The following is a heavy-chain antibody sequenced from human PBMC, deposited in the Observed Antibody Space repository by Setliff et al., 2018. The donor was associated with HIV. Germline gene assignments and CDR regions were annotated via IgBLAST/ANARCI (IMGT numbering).Heavy chain of an antibody. J-gene: IGHJ4*02. CDR3: ATVFGSGFFDY. D-gene: IGHD3-10*01. CDR2: IKEDGGTT. Sequence: LSLSCAASGFTFSAYAMTWVRQAPGKGLEWVANIKEDGGTTDYAAPVKGRFTISRDDSKDTLYLQTNSLKTEDTAVYYCATVFGSGFFDYWGQGALVTVSS. CDR1: GFTFSAYA. V-gene: IGHV3-15*01.